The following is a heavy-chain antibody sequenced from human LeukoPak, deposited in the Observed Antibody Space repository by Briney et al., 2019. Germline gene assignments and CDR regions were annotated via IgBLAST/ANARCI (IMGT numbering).Heavy chain of an antibody. V-gene: IGHV4-30-2*01. Sequence: SETLSLTCTVSGGSISSGGCYWSWIRQPPGKGLEWIGYIYHSGSTYYNPSLKSRVTISVDRSKNQFSLNLSSVTAADTAVYYCARALQNYDFGSWDYWGQGTLVTVSS. D-gene: IGHD3-3*01. CDR3: ARALQNYDFGSWDY. J-gene: IGHJ4*02. CDR2: IYHSGST. CDR1: GGSISSGGCY.